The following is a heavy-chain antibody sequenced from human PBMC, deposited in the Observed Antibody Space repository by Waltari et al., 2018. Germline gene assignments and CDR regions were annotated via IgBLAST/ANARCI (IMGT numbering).Heavy chain of an antibody. CDR3: ATFGFDSRPITMVQGVTNNWFDP. CDR2: FDPEDGET. D-gene: IGHD3-10*01. Sequence: QVQLVQSGAEVKKPGASVKVSCKVSGYTLTELSMHWVRQAPGKGLEWMGGFDPEDGETIYAQKFQGRVTMTEDTSTDTAYMELSSLRSEDTAVYYCATFGFDSRPITMVQGVTNNWFDPWGQGTLVTVSS. J-gene: IGHJ5*02. V-gene: IGHV1-24*01. CDR1: GYTLTELS.